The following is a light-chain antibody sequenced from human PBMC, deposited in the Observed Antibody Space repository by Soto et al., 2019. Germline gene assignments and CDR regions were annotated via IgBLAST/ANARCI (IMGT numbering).Light chain of an antibody. CDR2: GAS. J-gene: IGKJ5*01. V-gene: IGKV3-15*01. Sequence: EIVLTQSPGTLSLSPWERATLSCRASQSVSNNYLAWYQQKPGQAPRLLIYGASNRATGIPARFSGSGSGTEFTLTISSLQSEDFAVYYCQQYNNWPPITFGQGTRLEIK. CDR1: QSVSNN. CDR3: QQYNNWPPIT.